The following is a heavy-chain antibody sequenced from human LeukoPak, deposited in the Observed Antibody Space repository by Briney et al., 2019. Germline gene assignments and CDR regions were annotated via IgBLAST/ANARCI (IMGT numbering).Heavy chain of an antibody. CDR3: ARELRKQIVATTEGY. CDR2: ISSSGSTI. J-gene: IGHJ4*02. Sequence: PGGSLRLSCAASGFTFSDYYMSWIRQAPGKGLEWVSYISSSGSTIYYADSVKGRFTISRDNAKNSLYLQMNSLRAEDTAVYYCARELRKQIVATTEGYWGQGTLVTVSS. V-gene: IGHV3-11*01. CDR1: GFTFSDYY. D-gene: IGHD5-12*01.